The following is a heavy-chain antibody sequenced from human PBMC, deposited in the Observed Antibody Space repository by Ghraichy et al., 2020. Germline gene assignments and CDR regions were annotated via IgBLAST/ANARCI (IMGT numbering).Heavy chain of an antibody. V-gene: IGHV3-66*02. CDR1: GFTVSSNY. Sequence: GGSLRLSCAASGFTVSSNYMSWVRQAPGKGLEWVSVIYSGGSTYYADSVEGRFTISRDNSKNTLYLQMNSLRAEDTAVYYCASVSGSYSQIDYWGQGTLVTVSS. D-gene: IGHD1-26*01. J-gene: IGHJ4*02. CDR3: ASVSGSYSQIDY. CDR2: IYSGGST.